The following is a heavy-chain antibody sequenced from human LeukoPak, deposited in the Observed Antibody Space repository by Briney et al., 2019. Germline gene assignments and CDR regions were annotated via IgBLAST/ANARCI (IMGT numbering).Heavy chain of an antibody. CDR2: IYEGETT. CDR3: ASNWSDFDY. V-gene: IGHV4-38-2*02. D-gene: IGHD1-1*01. CDR1: GYFITTGHY. Sequence: SETLSLTCTASGYFITTGHYWGWARQPPGKGLEWIGSIYEGETTYYNPSLKTRLTISLDRSKNQFSLKLSSVTAADTAVYYCASNWSDFDYWGPGILVTVSS. J-gene: IGHJ4*02.